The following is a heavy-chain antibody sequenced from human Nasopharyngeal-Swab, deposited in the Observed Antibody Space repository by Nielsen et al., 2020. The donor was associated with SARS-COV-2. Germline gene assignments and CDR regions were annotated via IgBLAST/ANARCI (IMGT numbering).Heavy chain of an antibody. V-gene: IGHV3-23*01. CDR1: GFTLCIYA. CDR2: ISGSGDTT. D-gene: IGHD3-10*01. CDR3: AKDRYSGSGSYKYYYFYYGMDV. Sequence: GEALKISCAASGFTLCIYAMTWVRQAPGKGLERVPTISGSGDTTYYADSVKGRFTISRDNSKNTLYLQMNSLRAEDTAIYYCAKDRYSGSGSYKYYYFYYGMDVWGQGTTVTVSS. J-gene: IGHJ6*02.